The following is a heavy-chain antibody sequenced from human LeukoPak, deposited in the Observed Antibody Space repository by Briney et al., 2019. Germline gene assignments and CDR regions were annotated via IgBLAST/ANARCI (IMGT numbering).Heavy chain of an antibody. CDR1: GFTFSSYG. J-gene: IGHJ4*02. V-gene: IGHV3-30*03. Sequence: GGSLRLSCAASGFTFSSYGMHWVRQAPGKGLEWVAVISYDGSNKYYADSVKGRFTISRDNSKNTLYLQMNSLRAEDTAVYYCARDSGYSNYYHFDYWGQGTLVTVSS. D-gene: IGHD4-11*01. CDR3: ARDSGYSNYYHFDY. CDR2: ISYDGSNK.